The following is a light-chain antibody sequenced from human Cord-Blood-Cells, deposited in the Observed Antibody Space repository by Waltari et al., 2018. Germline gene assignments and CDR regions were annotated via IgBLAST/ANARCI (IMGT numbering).Light chain of an antibody. Sequence: DIQMTHSPSSLSASVGDRVTITCRASQSISSYLNWYQLKPGKAPKLLIYATFSLQSGVPSRFSGSGSGTDFTLTISSLQPVYFASYDCQQNYSKGWTFGQETNVEIK. CDR2: ATF. CDR3: QQNYSKGWT. J-gene: IGKJ1*01. V-gene: IGKV1-39*01. CDR1: QSISSY.